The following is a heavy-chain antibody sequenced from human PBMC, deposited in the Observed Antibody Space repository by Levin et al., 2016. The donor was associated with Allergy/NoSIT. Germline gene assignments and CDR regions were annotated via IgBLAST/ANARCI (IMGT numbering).Heavy chain of an antibody. J-gene: IGHJ4*01. CDR2: ISGTGGST. V-gene: IGHV3-23*01. Sequence: GGSLRLSCAASELTFSKYAMGWVRQAPGKGLEWVSAISGTGGSTYYADSVKGRFTISRDNSNSKNTLYLQMNSLRAEDTAIYYCAKGIDTTFSCLDHWGHGTLVTVSS. CDR3: AKGIDTTFSCLDH. CDR1: ELTFSKYA. D-gene: IGHD1-1*01.